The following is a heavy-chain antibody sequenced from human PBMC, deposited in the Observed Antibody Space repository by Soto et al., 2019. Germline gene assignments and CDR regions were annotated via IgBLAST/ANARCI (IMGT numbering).Heavy chain of an antibody. D-gene: IGHD3-3*01. CDR1: GYTFTSYD. Sequence: ASVKVSCKASGYTFTSYDINWVRQATGQGLEWMGRINPISGIASYAQKFQGRVTMTADTSTSTAYMELSSLRSEDTAVYYCARDSYDFWSGSPLSFDPWGQGTLVTVSS. V-gene: IGHV1-8*01. CDR3: ARDSYDFWSGSPLSFDP. CDR2: INPISGIA. J-gene: IGHJ5*02.